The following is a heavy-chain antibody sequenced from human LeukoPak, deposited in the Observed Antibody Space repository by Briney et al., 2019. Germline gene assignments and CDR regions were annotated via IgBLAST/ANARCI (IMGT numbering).Heavy chain of an antibody. CDR1: GGSVSSGSYY. CDR3: ARRSLLLDAFDI. V-gene: IGHV4-61*01. D-gene: IGHD2-15*01. Sequence: SETLSLTCTVSGGSVSSGSYYWSRIRQPPGKGLEWIGYIYYSGSTNYNPSLRSRVTISVDTSKNQFSLKLSSVTAADTAVYYCARRSLLLDAFDIWGQGTMVTVSS. J-gene: IGHJ3*02. CDR2: IYYSGST.